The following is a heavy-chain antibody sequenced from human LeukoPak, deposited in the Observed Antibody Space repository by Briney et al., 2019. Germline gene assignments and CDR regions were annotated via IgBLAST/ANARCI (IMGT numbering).Heavy chain of an antibody. V-gene: IGHV4-34*01. Sequence: PSETLSLTCAVYGGSFSGYYWSWIRQPPGKGLEWIGEINHSGSTNYNPSLKSRVTISVDTSKNQFSLKLSSVTAADTAVYYCARGDFWSGYPPHFDYWGQGTLVTVSS. D-gene: IGHD3-3*01. CDR3: ARGDFWSGYPPHFDY. J-gene: IGHJ4*02. CDR1: GGSFSGYY. CDR2: INHSGST.